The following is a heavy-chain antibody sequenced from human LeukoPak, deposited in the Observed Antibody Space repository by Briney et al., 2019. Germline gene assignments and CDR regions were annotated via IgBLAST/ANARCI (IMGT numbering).Heavy chain of an antibody. CDR3: ARETVGSGSYTSPPYYYGMDV. Sequence: SETLSLTCAVSGYSISSGYYWGWIRQPPGKGLEWIGSIYHSGSTYYNPSLKSRVTISVDTSKNQFSLKLSSVTAADTAVYYCARETVGSGSYTSPPYYYGMDVWGKGTTVTVSS. CDR1: GYSISSGYY. CDR2: IYHSGST. D-gene: IGHD3-10*01. J-gene: IGHJ6*04. V-gene: IGHV4-38-2*02.